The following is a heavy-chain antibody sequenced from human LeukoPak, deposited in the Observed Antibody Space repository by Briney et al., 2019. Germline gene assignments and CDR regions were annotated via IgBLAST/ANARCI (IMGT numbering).Heavy chain of an antibody. Sequence: QPGGSLRLSCAASGFTFSSYAMPWVRQAPGKGLEWVAVISYDGSNKYYADSVKGRFTISRDNSKNTLYLQMNSLRAEDTAVYYCARPLDDILTGYFAWGQGTLVTVSS. V-gene: IGHV3-30-3*01. CDR2: ISYDGSNK. CDR1: GFTFSSYA. D-gene: IGHD3-9*01. J-gene: IGHJ4*02. CDR3: ARPLDDILTGYFA.